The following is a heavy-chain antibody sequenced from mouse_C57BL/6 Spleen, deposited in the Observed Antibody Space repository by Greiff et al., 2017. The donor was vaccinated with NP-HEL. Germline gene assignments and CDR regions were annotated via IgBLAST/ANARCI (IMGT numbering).Heavy chain of an antibody. V-gene: IGHV5-17*01. D-gene: IGHD2-10*02. Sequence: EVKLVESGGGLVKPGGSLKLSCAASGFTFSDYGMHWVRQAPEKGLEWVAYISSGSSTIYYADTVKGRFTISRDHANKTLFLHMTRLRSEDTAMYYCERWYGKGSWSMDDWGKGTTVTVSS. J-gene: IGHJ1*03. CDR2: ISSGSSTI. CDR1: GFTFSDYG. CDR3: ERWYGKGSWSMDD.